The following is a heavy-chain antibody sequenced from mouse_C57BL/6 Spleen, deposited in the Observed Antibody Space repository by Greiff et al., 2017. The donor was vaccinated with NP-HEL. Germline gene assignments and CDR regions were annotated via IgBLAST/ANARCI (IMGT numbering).Heavy chain of an antibody. V-gene: IGHV3-6*01. Sequence: ESGPGLVKPSPSLSLPFSFPFSSLPRCFSCPLLPPLPRTQLEWMGYISSSFLPPYNQSLKNRISITRDKSKNKFFLKLNSVTTEDTATYYCARDPRYYFDYWGHGTTLTVSS. CDR3: ARDPRYYFDY. CDR2: ISSSFLP. J-gene: IGHJ2*01. CDR1: FSSLPRCFS.